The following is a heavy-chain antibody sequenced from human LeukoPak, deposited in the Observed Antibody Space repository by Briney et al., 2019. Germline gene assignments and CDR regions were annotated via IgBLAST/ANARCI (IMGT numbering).Heavy chain of an antibody. Sequence: GGSLRLSCAGSGFTFSSYGMHWVRQAPGKGLEWVAVISYDGSNKYYADSVKGRFTISRDNSKNTLYLQMNSLRAEDTAVYYCAKDPHQQLGIVDYWGQGTLVTVSS. CDR2: ISYDGSNK. J-gene: IGHJ4*02. D-gene: IGHD6-13*01. CDR1: GFTFSSYG. V-gene: IGHV3-30*18. CDR3: AKDPHQQLGIVDY.